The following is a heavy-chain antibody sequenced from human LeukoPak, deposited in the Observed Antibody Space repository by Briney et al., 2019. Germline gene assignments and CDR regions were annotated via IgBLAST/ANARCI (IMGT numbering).Heavy chain of an antibody. CDR3: ARQRLAWFGESNSGFDY. CDR2: IYYSGST. V-gene: IGHV4-59*08. J-gene: IGHJ4*02. Sequence: ASETLSLTCTVSGGSIGLYYWCWIRQPPGKGLEWIGYIYYSGSTKYNPSLKSRVTISVDTSKNQFSLKLNSVTAADTAVYYCARQRLAWFGESNSGFDYWGQGSLVTVSS. D-gene: IGHD3-10*01. CDR1: GGSIGLYY.